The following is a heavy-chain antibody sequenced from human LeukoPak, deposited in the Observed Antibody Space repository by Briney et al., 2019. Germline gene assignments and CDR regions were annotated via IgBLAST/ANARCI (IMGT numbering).Heavy chain of an antibody. V-gene: IGHV3-30*04. CDR2: ISYDGSNK. CDR3: ARDLGCSSTGCYGNGFDP. D-gene: IGHD2-2*01. CDR1: GFTFSSYA. J-gene: IGHJ5*02. Sequence: GRSLRLSCAASGFTFSSYAMHWVRQAPGKGLEGVAVISYDGSNKYYADSVKGRFTISRDNSKNTLYLQMNSLRAEHTAVYYCARDLGCSSTGCYGNGFDPWGQGTLVTVSS.